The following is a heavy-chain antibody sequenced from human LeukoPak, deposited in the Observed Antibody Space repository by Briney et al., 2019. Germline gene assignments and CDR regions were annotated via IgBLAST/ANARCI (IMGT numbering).Heavy chain of an antibody. CDR2: ISSSSVYI. D-gene: IGHD3-22*01. CDR1: GFPFSDYG. CDR3: ARSLFDTSGFYFDY. V-gene: IGHV3-21*01. J-gene: IGHJ4*02. Sequence: GGSLRLSCAASGFPFSDYGMYWVRQAPGKGLEWVSSISSSSVYIYYADSMKGRFTISRDHAKNSLSLQMNSLRAEDTAVYYCARSLFDTSGFYFDYWGQGTLVTVSS.